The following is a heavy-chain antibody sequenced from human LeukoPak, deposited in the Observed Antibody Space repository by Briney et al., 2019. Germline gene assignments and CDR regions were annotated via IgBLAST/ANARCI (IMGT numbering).Heavy chain of an antibody. J-gene: IGHJ4*02. CDR3: ARGGPLGDTNRFGH. Sequence: PGTSLTLSCAASGFTFNIYAMHWLRHAPGKGLEWVALLAYDGTNQYYADSVKGRFTISRDNSKNTVYLQMNSLRPEDTAVYYCARGGPLGDTNRFGHWGQGTLVSVSS. D-gene: IGHD2-8*01. CDR1: GFTFNIYA. CDR2: LAYDGTNQ. V-gene: IGHV3-30*04.